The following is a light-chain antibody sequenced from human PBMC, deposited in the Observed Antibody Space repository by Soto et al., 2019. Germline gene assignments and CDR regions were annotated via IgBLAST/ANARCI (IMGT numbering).Light chain of an antibody. CDR2: GAS. CDR3: QHYNNWPPY. V-gene: IGKV3-15*01. J-gene: IGKJ3*01. CDR1: QSVNNN. Sequence: EIVMTQSPATLSVSPGERATLSCRASQSVNNNLAWYQQKPGQAPRLLIFGASTRATGIPARFSGSGSGTEFTLTITSLQSEDFAVYYCQHYNNWPPYFGPGTKVDI.